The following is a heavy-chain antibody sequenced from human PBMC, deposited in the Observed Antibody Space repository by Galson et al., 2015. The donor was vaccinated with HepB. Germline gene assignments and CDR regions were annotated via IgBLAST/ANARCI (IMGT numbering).Heavy chain of an antibody. V-gene: IGHV4-34*01. CDR1: GGSFSGYY. CDR3: ARGYPPIIVGATHFDY. J-gene: IGHJ4*02. CDR2: INHSGST. Sequence: LTCAVYGGSFSGYYWSWIRQPPGKGLEWIGEINHSGSTNYNPSLKSRVTISVDTSKNQFSLKLSSVTAADTAVYYCARGYPPIIVGATHFDYWGQGTLVTVSS. D-gene: IGHD1-26*01.